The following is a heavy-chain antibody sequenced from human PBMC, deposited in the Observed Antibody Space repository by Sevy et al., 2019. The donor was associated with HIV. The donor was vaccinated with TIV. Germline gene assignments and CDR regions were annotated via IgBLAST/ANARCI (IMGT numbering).Heavy chain of an antibody. CDR1: GDSISNNDYY. J-gene: IGHJ4*02. D-gene: IGHD6-13*01. CDR2: IYYSGST. Sequence: QSQTLSLTCTVSGDSISNNDYYWAWIRQPPGKGLDWIGSIYYSGSTYYTPSLKSRVTISVDTSKNQFSLKLRSVTAADTAVYYCAREGPRIAQFDYWGQGTLVTVSS. CDR3: AREGPRIAQFDY. V-gene: IGHV4-39*02.